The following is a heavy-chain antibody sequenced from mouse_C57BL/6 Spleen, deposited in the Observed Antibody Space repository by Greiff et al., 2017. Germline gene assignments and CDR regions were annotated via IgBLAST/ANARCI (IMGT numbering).Heavy chain of an antibody. CDR2: IYPGSGST. Sequence: QVQLQQPGAELVKPGASVKMSCKASGYTFTSYWITWVKQRPGQGLEWIGDIYPGSGSTNYNEKFKSKATLTVDTSSSTAYMQLSSLTSGDSAVYYCARREGITTEDYAMDYWGQGTSVTVSS. V-gene: IGHV1-55*01. J-gene: IGHJ4*01. CDR1: GYTFTSYW. CDR3: ARREGITTEDYAMDY. D-gene: IGHD2-4*01.